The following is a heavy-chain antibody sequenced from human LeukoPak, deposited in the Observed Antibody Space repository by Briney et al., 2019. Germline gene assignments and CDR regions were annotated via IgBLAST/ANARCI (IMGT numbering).Heavy chain of an antibody. Sequence: SETLSLTCTVSGDSISSGIHYWNWIRQPAGKGLEWIGRIYTSGSTNYNPSLKSRVTISVDTSKNQFSLKLSSVTAADTAVYYCAREVLGARAFEYWGQGILVTVSS. CDR3: AREVLGARAFEY. D-gene: IGHD1-26*01. CDR1: GDSISSGIHY. J-gene: IGHJ4*02. V-gene: IGHV4-61*02. CDR2: IYTSGST.